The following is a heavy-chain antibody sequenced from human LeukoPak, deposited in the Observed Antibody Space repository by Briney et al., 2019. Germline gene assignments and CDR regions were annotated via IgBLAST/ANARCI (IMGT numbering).Heavy chain of an antibody. CDR3: ARGRGYCSRTMCWYFDY. Sequence: PGGSLRLSCAAPGFTFATYHMVCVSQSPGKGLEWLAYINSGSDIIYYADSVKGRFTISRDNAKNSLYLEMICVRAEDTAVYFCARGRGYCSRTMCWYFDYWGQGTLVTVSS. V-gene: IGHV3-48*01. CDR2: INSGSDII. J-gene: IGHJ4*02. D-gene: IGHD2-2*01. CDR1: GFTFATYH.